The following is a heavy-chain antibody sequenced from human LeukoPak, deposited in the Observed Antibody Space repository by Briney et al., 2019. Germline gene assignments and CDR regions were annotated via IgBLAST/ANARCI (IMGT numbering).Heavy chain of an antibody. V-gene: IGHV3-30*02. CDR2: IRYDGSNK. CDR3: ALRGGATTFFDY. D-gene: IGHD1-26*01. CDR1: GFTFSSYG. J-gene: IGHJ4*02. Sequence: PGGSLRLSCAASGFTFSSYGMHWVRQAPGKGLEWVAFIRYDGSNKYYADSVKGRFTISRDNSKNTLYLQMNSLRAEDTAVYYCALRGGATTFFDYWGQGTLVTVSS.